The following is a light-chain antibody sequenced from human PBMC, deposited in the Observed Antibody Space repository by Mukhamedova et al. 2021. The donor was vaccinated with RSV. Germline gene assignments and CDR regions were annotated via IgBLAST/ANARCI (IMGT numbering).Light chain of an antibody. CDR3: LQHNSYPYT. V-gene: IGKV1-17*01. Sequence: WYQRRVHGQAPKRLIYAASSLQSGVPSRFSGSGSGTEFTLTISSLQPEDFATYYCLQHNSYPYTFGQGTKLEIK. J-gene: IGKJ2*01. CDR2: AAS.